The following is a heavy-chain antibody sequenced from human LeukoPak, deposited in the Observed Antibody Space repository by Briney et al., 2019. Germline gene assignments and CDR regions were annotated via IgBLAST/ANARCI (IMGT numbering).Heavy chain of an antibody. CDR3: ARHRLPGVWYFDL. D-gene: IGHD5-12*01. J-gene: IGHJ2*01. CDR1: GGSISSSSYY. CDR2: IYYSGST. Sequence: SETLSLTCTVSGGSISSSSYYWGWIRQPPGKGLEWIGSIYYSGSTYYNPSLKSRVTISVDTSKNQFSLKLSSVTAADTAVYYCARHRLPGVWYFDLWGRGTLVTVSS. V-gene: IGHV4-39*01.